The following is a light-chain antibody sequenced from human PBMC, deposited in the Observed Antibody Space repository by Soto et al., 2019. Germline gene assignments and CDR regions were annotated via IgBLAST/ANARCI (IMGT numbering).Light chain of an antibody. Sequence: EIVMTQSPATLSVSPGERATLSCRASQSVSSSYLAWYQQKPGQAPRLLIYGASSRATGIPDRFSGSESGTDFTITISRMEPEDFEVYYCQQYGRSPWTFGQGTKVDIK. CDR1: QSVSSSY. CDR2: GAS. CDR3: QQYGRSPWT. V-gene: IGKV3-20*01. J-gene: IGKJ1*01.